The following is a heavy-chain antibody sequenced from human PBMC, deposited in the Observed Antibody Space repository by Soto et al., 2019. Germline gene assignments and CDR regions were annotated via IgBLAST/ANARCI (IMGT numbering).Heavy chain of an antibody. CDR2: IIPIFGTA. CDR3: ARGRNNWFDP. CDR1: GYTLTSYG. J-gene: IGHJ5*02. V-gene: IGHV1-69*13. Sequence: RPSVKVSCKASGYTLTSYGISWVRQAPGQGLEWMGGIIPIFGTANYAQKFQGRVTITADGSTSTAYMELSSLRSEDTAVYYCARGRNNWFDPWGQGTLVTVSS.